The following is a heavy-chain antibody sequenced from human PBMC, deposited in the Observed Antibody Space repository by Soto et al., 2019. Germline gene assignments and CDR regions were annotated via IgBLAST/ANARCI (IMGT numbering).Heavy chain of an antibody. V-gene: IGHV3-49*03. CDR2: IRSKAYGGTT. Sequence: PGGSLRLSCTASGFTFGDYAMSWFRQAPGKGLEWVGFIRSKAYGGTTEYAASVKGRFTISRDDSKSIAYLQMNSLKTEDTAVYYCTRSDCGIVVVPAAKVDYYYYYMDVWGKGTTVTVSS. CDR1: GFTFGDYA. D-gene: IGHD2-2*01. J-gene: IGHJ6*03. CDR3: TRSDCGIVVVPAAKVDYYYYYMDV.